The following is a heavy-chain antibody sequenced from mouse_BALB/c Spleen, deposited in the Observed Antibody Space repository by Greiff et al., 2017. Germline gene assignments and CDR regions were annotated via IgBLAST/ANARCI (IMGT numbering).Heavy chain of an antibody. D-gene: IGHD1-1*01. J-gene: IGHJ4*01. Sequence: VQLQESGAELVRPGASVTLSCKASGYTFTDYEMHWVKQTPVHGLEWIGAIDPETGGTAYNQKFKGKATLTADKSSSTAYMQLSSLTSEDSAVYFCARWGGTTGSYAMDYWGQGTSVTVSS. V-gene: IGHV1-15*01. CDR1: GYTFTDYE. CDR3: ARWGGTTGSYAMDY. CDR2: IDPETGGT.